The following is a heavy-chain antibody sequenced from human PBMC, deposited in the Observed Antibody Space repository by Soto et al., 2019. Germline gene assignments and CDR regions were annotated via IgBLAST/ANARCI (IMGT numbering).Heavy chain of an antibody. CDR3: GMVDLYGSPTPQDV. V-gene: IGHV1-18*01. CDR2: ISPYTGNT. D-gene: IGHD2-15*01. CDR1: GYIFVNYG. Sequence: QVQLEQSGDEVKKPGASVKVSCKASGYIFVNYGIAWVRQAPGQGLEWLGWISPYTGNTYYATKVQGRLTLTTDTYTSTAFTDLGSLASADNAVDYCGMVDLYGSPTPQDVWGQGTTVTVSS. J-gene: IGHJ6*02.